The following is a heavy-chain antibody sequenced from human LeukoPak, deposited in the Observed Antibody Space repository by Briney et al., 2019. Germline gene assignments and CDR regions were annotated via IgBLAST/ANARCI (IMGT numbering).Heavy chain of an antibody. J-gene: IGHJ6*02. V-gene: IGHV3-74*01. CDR3: ARGMVTDYFYGMDV. Sequence: GGSLRLSCAASGFTFSSYAMSWVRQAPGKGLVWVSRINSDGGSTSYADSVKGRFTISRDNAKNTLYLQMNSLRAEDTAVYYCARGMVTDYFYGMDVWGQGTTVTVSS. D-gene: IGHD2-21*02. CDR1: GFTFSSYA. CDR2: INSDGGST.